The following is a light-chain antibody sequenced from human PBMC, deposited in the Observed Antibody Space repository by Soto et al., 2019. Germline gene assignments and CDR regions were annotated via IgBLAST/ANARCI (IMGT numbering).Light chain of an antibody. CDR3: QQRSYWPRLT. V-gene: IGKV3-11*01. CDR1: QSVSSY. Sequence: DIVLTQSPATLSLSPGERATLSCRASQSVSSYFAWYHQKPGQAHRLMIYDASNGDTGIPARFRGSGSGTDVTLTISSREPEDCAVYYCQQRSYWPRLTCGGGTKVDI. CDR2: DAS. J-gene: IGKJ4*01.